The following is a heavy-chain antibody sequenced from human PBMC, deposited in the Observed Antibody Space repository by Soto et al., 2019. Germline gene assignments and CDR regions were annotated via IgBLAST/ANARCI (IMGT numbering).Heavy chain of an antibody. CDR3: ARAGGYWSSTCCRSYYAGMDG. V-gene: IGHV4-34*01. CDR1: GGSFSGYY. J-gene: IGHJ6*02. CDR2: INHSGST. Sequence: SETLSLTCAVYGGSFSGYYWSWFRQPPGKGLEWIGEINHSGSTNYNPSLKSRVTISVDTSKNQFSLKLSSVTAADTAVYYCARAGGYWSSTCCRSYYAGMDGWGQETPVTIAS. D-gene: IGHD2-2*01.